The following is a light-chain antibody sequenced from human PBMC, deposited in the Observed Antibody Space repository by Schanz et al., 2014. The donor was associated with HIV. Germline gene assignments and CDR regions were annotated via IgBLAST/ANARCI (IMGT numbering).Light chain of an antibody. Sequence: QSALTQPASVSGSPGQSITLSCAGSSSDIGDDNYVSWYQQHAGAAPKLIIYDVNERPSGVSHRFSASKSGNTAFLTISGLQAEDEADYYCSSYTSSSTLVVFGGGTKVTVL. V-gene: IGLV2-14*03. CDR3: SSYTSSSTLVV. CDR2: DVN. J-gene: IGLJ2*01. CDR1: SSDIGDDNY.